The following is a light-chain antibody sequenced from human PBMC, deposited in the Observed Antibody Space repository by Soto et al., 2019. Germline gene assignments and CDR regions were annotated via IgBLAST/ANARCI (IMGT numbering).Light chain of an antibody. Sequence: EIVLTQSPGTLSLSPGERATLSCRASQSVSSSYLAWYQQKPGQAPRLLIYGASSWATGIPDRFSGSGSGTDFTITISRLEPEDFAVYYCQQYGSSQGYTFGQGTKLEIK. V-gene: IGKV3-20*01. CDR1: QSVSSSY. CDR2: GAS. J-gene: IGKJ2*01. CDR3: QQYGSSQGYT.